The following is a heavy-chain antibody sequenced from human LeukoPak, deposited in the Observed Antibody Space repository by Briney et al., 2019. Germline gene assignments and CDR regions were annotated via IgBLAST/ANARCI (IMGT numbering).Heavy chain of an antibody. Sequence: GGSLRLSCAASGFTFSSYSMNWVRQAPGKGLEWVSYISSSSSTIYYADSVKGRFTISRDNAKNSLYLQMNSLRAEDTAVYYCAKDSSSAYYGSGSYYKGDAFDIWGQGTMVTVSS. D-gene: IGHD3-10*01. CDR1: GFTFSSYS. V-gene: IGHV3-48*04. J-gene: IGHJ3*02. CDR3: AKDSSSAYYGSGSYYKGDAFDI. CDR2: ISSSSSTI.